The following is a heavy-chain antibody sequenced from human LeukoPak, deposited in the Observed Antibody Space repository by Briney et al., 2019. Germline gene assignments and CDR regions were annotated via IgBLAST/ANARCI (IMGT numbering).Heavy chain of an antibody. CDR1: GGTFSSYA. CDR3: ARSIAVAGTPLDY. V-gene: IGHV1-69*13. J-gene: IGHJ4*02. D-gene: IGHD6-19*01. Sequence: GASVKVSCKASGGTFSSYAISWVRQAPGQGLEWMGGTIPIFGTANYAQKFQGRVTITADESTSTAYMELSSLRSEDTAVYYCARSIAVAGTPLDYWGQGTLVTVSS. CDR2: TIPIFGTA.